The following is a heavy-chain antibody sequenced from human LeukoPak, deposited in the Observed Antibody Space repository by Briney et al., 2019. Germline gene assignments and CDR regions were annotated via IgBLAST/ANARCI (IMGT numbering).Heavy chain of an antibody. Sequence: SVKVSCKASGGTFSSYAISWVRQAPGQGLEWMGRIIPIFGIANYAQRFQGRVTITADKSTSTAYMELSSPRSEDTAVYYCATYSVSYWGGNWFDPWGQGTLVTVSS. CDR3: ATYSVSYWGGNWFDP. J-gene: IGHJ5*02. V-gene: IGHV1-69*04. CDR1: GGTFSSYA. D-gene: IGHD1-26*01. CDR2: IIPIFGIA.